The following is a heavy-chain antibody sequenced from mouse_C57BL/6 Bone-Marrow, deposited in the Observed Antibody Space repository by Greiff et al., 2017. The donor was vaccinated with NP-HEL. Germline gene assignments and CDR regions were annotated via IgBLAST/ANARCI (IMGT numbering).Heavy chain of an antibody. CDR3: ARRDYDYPYYYAMDY. D-gene: IGHD2-4*01. V-gene: IGHV1-54*01. CDR1: GYAFTNYL. CDR2: INPGSGGN. J-gene: IGHJ4*01. Sequence: VQLQQSGAELVRPGTSVKVSCKASGYAFTNYLIEWVKQRPGQGLEWIGVINPGSGGNNYNEKFKGKATLTADKSSSTAYMQLSSLTSEDSAVYFCARRDYDYPYYYAMDYWGQGTSVTVSS.